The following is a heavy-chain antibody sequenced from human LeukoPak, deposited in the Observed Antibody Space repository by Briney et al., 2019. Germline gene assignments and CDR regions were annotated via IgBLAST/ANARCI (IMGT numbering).Heavy chain of an antibody. V-gene: IGHV1-46*01. J-gene: IGHJ2*01. Sequence: ASMKVSCKASGYTFTSYGISWVRQAPGQGLEWMGIINPSGGSTSYAQKFQGRVTMTRDTSTSTVYMQLSSLRSEDTAVYYCARGKGRYQLLSKRENWYFDLWGRGTLVTVSS. D-gene: IGHD2-2*01. CDR3: ARGKGRYQLLSKRENWYFDL. CDR2: INPSGGST. CDR1: GYTFTSYG.